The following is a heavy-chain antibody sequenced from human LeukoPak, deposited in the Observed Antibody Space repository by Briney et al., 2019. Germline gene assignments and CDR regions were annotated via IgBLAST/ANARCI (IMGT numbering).Heavy chain of an antibody. D-gene: IGHD6-13*01. J-gene: IGHJ5*02. CDR3: ARAIAAAEYWFDP. V-gene: IGHV1-2*02. CDR2: INPNSGGT. CDR1: GYTFTGYY. Sequence: GASVKVSCKASGYTFTGYYMHWVRQAPGQGLEWMGWINPNSGGTNYAQKFQGRVTMTRDTSISTAYMELSRLRSDDTAVYYRARAIAAAEYWFDPWGQGTLVTVSS.